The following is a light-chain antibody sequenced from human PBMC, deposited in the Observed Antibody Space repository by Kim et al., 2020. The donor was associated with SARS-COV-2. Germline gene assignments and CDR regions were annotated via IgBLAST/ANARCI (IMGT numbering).Light chain of an antibody. CDR3: TSYTRSDTWV. V-gene: IGLV2-14*03. Sequence: GTSVTSSCTGTSSDVGAYNLVSWYQQHPGKAPKFMIHDVSQRPSGVSNRFSGSKSGNTASLTISGLQAEDEADYYCTSYTRSDTWVFGGGTQLTVL. CDR1: SSDVGAYNL. J-gene: IGLJ2*01. CDR2: DVS.